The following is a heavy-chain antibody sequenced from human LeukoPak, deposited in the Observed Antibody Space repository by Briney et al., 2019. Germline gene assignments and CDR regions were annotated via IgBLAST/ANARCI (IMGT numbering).Heavy chain of an antibody. D-gene: IGHD3-22*01. Sequence: SVKVSCKASGGTFSSYAISWVRQAPGQGLEWMGRIIPILGIANYAQKFRGRVTITADKSTSTAYMELSSLRSEDTAVYYCARLDDSSGYYDYWGQGTLVTVSS. CDR3: ARLDDSSGYYDY. CDR2: IIPILGIA. J-gene: IGHJ4*02. CDR1: GGTFSSYA. V-gene: IGHV1-69*04.